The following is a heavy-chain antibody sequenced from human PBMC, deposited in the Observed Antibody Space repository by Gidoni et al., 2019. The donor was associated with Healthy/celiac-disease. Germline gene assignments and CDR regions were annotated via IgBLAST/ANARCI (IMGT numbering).Heavy chain of an antibody. V-gene: IGHV1-18*01. D-gene: IGHD5-12*01. CDR1: GYTFTSYG. J-gene: IGHJ4*02. CDR3: AREGRGGYNYY. Sequence: QVPLVQSGAAVKKPGASVKVSCKASGYTFTSYGISWVRQAPGQGLEWMGWISAYNGDTTYAQKLQGRVSMTTETSTSTAYMELRSLRSDDTAVYYCAREGRGGYNYYWGQGTLVTVSS. CDR2: ISAYNGDT.